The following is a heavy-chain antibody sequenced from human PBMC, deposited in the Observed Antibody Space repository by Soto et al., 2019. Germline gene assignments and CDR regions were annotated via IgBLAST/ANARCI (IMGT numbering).Heavy chain of an antibody. CDR3: ARGILYCSSTSCYTLYYYYGMDV. CDR1: GDSVSSNSAA. J-gene: IGHJ6*02. D-gene: IGHD2-2*02. CDR2: TYYRSKWYN. Sequence: PSQTLSLTCVISGDSVSSNSAAWNWIRQSPSRGLEWLGRTYYRSKWYNDYAVSVKSRITINPDTSKNQFSLQLNSVTPEDTAVYYCARGILYCSSTSCYTLYYYYGMDVWGQGTTVTVSS. V-gene: IGHV6-1*01.